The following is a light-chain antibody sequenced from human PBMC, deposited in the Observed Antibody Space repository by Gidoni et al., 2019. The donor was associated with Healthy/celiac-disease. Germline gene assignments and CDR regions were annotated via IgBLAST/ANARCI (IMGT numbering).Light chain of an antibody. V-gene: IGKV1-9*01. Sequence: DIQLTQSPSFLSASVGDRVTITCRASQGISSYLAWYQQKPGKAPNLLIYAASTLQSGVPARFSGSGSGTEFTLTISSLQPEDFATYYCQPLTFGPGTKVDIK. CDR2: AAS. CDR3: QPLT. J-gene: IGKJ3*01. CDR1: QGISSY.